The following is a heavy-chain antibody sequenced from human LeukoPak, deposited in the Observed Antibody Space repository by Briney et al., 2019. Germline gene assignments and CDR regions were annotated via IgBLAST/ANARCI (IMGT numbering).Heavy chain of an antibody. J-gene: IGHJ5*02. V-gene: IGHV3-74*01. CDR1: GFTFSSYW. Sequence: PGGSLRLSCAASGFTFSSYWVHWVRQAPGKGLVWVSRINSDGSSTSYADSVKGRFTISRDNAKNTLYLQMNSLRAEDTAVYYCARVTRYDSSGYYYSNWFDPWGQGTLVTVSS. CDR3: ARVTRYDSSGYYYSNWFDP. D-gene: IGHD3-22*01. CDR2: INSDGSST.